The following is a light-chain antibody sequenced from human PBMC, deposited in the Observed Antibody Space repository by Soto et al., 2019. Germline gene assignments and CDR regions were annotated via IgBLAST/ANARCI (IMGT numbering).Light chain of an antibody. V-gene: IGKV3-20*01. CDR1: QSVTSSY. Sequence: EIVLTQSPGTLSLSPGERATLSCRASQSVTSSYLAWYQQKTGQAPRLLIYGASSRATGIPDRFSGSGSGTDFPLTISRLEHEYFAVYYCQQYGGSPPLSFGGGTKVEIK. CDR2: GAS. CDR3: QQYGGSPPLS. J-gene: IGKJ4*01.